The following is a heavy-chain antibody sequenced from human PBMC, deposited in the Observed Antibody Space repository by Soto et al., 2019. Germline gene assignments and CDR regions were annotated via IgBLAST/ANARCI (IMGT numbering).Heavy chain of an antibody. D-gene: IGHD3-9*01. CDR2: IYPDDSDT. V-gene: IGHV5-51*01. Sequence: LKISCKSSGYSFSSYWIAWVRLMPGKGLEWMGSIYPDDSDTKYSPSFQGQVTISADKSISAAYLQWSSLKASDTAIYYCARNSLTGYYNYYYSMDVWGQGTTVTVSS. CDR1: GYSFSSYW. J-gene: IGHJ6*02. CDR3: ARNSLTGYYNYYYSMDV.